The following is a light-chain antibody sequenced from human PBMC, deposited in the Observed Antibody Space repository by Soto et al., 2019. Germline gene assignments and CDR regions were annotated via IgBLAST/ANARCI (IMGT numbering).Light chain of an antibody. CDR2: EGS. CDR3: CSYAGNSSFV. Sequence: QSALTQPASVSGSPGQSITISCTGTSSDVGSYNLVSWYQQHPGTAPKLMIYEGSKWPSGVSNRFSGPKSGNTASLTISGLQAEDEADYYCCSYAGNSSFVFGTGTKVTVL. J-gene: IGLJ1*01. CDR1: SSDVGSYNL. V-gene: IGLV2-23*01.